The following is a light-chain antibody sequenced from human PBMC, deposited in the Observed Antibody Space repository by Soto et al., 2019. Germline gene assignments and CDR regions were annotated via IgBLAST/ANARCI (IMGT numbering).Light chain of an antibody. V-gene: IGKV3-15*01. CDR2: GAS. Sequence: EIVMTQASATLSVSPGERATLSCRASQSVSSNLAWYQQKPGQAPRLLIYGASTRATGIPARFSGSGSGTEFTLTISSLQSEDFAVYYCQQYSNWPLTFGGGTKVDIK. J-gene: IGKJ4*01. CDR1: QSVSSN. CDR3: QQYSNWPLT.